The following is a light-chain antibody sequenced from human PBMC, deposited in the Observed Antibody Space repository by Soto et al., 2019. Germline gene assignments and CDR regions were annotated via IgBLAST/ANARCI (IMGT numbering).Light chain of an antibody. CDR3: QQRSNWPTT. V-gene: IGKV3-11*01. CDR2: GAS. Sequence: DIVLTQSPATLSLSPGERATLSCRASQTISTNLAWYQQKPGQAPRLLIYGASYRATGIPARISGSGSGTDFTLTISGIEPEDFAVYYCQQRSNWPTTFGQGTRLEIK. J-gene: IGKJ5*01. CDR1: QTISTN.